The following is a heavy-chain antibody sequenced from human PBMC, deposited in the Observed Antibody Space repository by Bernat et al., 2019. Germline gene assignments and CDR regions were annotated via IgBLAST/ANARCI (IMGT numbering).Heavy chain of an antibody. D-gene: IGHD5-18*01. CDR1: GFTFSSYS. CDR2: ISSSSSYI. CDR3: ARNRYSYGFLDAFDI. J-gene: IGHJ3*02. Sequence: EVQLVESGGGLVKPGGSLRLSCAASGFTFSSYSMNWVRQAPGKGREWVSAISSSSSYIYYADSVKGRFTNSRDNAKNSLYLQMNSLRAEDTAVYYCARNRYSYGFLDAFDIWGQGTMVTVSS. V-gene: IGHV3-21*01.